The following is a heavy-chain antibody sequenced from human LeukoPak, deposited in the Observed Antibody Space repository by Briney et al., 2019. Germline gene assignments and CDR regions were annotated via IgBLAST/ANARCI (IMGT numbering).Heavy chain of an antibody. CDR2: ITGSAAGT. D-gene: IGHD3-10*01. Sequence: AGGSLRLSCAAPGFTFSNYAMSWVRQAPGKGLEWVSTITGSAAGTYYAGSVKGRFTISRDNSKNTVYLQMKSLRAEDTAVYFCAKDWIGEEDYYYYGMDVWGPGTTVTVSS. CDR3: AKDWIGEEDYYYYGMDV. V-gene: IGHV3-23*01. CDR1: GFTFSNYA. J-gene: IGHJ6*02.